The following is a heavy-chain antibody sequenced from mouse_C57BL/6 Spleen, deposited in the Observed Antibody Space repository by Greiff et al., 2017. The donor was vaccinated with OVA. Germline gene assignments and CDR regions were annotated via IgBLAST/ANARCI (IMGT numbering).Heavy chain of an antibody. J-gene: IGHJ4*01. CDR3: AKRELTGSYYYAMDY. CDR1: GFSLTSYG. Sequence: VKLVESGPGLVAPSQRLSITCTVSGFSLTSYGVDWVRQPPGKGLEWLGVIWGGGSTNYNSALMSRLSISKDNSKSQVFLKMNSLQTDDTAMYYCAKRELTGSYYYAMDYWGQGTSVTVSS. CDR2: IWGGGST. D-gene: IGHD4-1*01. V-gene: IGHV2-9*01.